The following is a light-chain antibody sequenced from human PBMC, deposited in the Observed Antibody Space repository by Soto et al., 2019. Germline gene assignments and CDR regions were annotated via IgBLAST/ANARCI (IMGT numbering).Light chain of an antibody. CDR1: QSVSTF. J-gene: IGKJ4*01. V-gene: IGKV3-11*01. CDR3: QQRINWPLT. Sequence: EIVLTQSPATLSLSPGERATLSCRAPQSVSTFLAWYQQKPGQAPRLLIYDASKRATGIPTRFSGSGSGTDLTLTISSREPEDLAVYYCQQRINWPLTFGGGTKVKIK. CDR2: DAS.